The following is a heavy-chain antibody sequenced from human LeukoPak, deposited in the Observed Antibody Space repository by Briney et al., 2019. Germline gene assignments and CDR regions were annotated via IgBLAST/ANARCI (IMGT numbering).Heavy chain of an antibody. CDR3: TRQFDYGDYGSDY. V-gene: IGHV3-73*01. D-gene: IGHD4-17*01. J-gene: IGHJ4*02. CDR2: IRSKANSYAT. Sequence: GGSLRLSCAASGFTFSGSAMHWVRQASGKGLEWVGRIRSKANSYATAYAASVKGRFTISIDDSKNTAYLQMNSLKTEDTAVYYCTRQFDYGDYGSDYWGQGTLVTVSS. CDR1: GFTFSGSA.